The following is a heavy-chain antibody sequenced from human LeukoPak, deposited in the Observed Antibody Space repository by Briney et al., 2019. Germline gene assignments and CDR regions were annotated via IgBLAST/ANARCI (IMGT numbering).Heavy chain of an antibody. Sequence: PSETLSLTCTVSGGSISSSSYYWGCLRQPPGKGLEWIGSIYYSGSTYYNPSLKSRVTISVDTSKNQFSLKLSSVTAADTAVYYCARQLVVVAATAAPLTYYFDYWGQGTLVTVSS. D-gene: IGHD2-15*01. J-gene: IGHJ4*02. V-gene: IGHV4-39*01. CDR3: ARQLVVVAATAAPLTYYFDY. CDR2: IYYSGST. CDR1: GGSISSSSYY.